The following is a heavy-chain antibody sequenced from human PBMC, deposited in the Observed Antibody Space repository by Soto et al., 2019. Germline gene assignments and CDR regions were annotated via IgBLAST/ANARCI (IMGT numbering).Heavy chain of an antibody. CDR2: INPKSGAT. CDR3: ARESPTVGARCFDY. D-gene: IGHD1-26*01. Sequence: ASVKVSCKASGYTFSGYYMHWVRQAPGQGLEWMGWINPKSGATDSAQKFQGRVTMTWDTSITSAYMELSSLTSDDTAVYFCARESPTVGARCFDYWGQGALVTVSS. V-gene: IGHV1-2*02. CDR1: GYTFSGYY. J-gene: IGHJ4*02.